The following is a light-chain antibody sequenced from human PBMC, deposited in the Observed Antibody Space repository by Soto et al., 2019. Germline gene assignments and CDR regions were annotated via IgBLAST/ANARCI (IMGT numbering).Light chain of an antibody. CDR2: DAS. V-gene: IGKV1-5*01. CDR3: QQYESYSLT. CDR1: HSIRDC. Sequence: DIQMTQSPSTLSASVGDSLTITCRARHSIRDCLAWYQQKPGKAHHLLIYDASNLESGDPSRFSGSGSVTEFTLTISSLRPDDFATYYCQQYESYSLTFGGGTRVEIK. J-gene: IGKJ4*01.